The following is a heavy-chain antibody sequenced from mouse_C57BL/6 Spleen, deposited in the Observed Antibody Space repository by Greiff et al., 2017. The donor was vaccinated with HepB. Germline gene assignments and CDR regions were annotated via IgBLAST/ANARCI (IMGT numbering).Heavy chain of an antibody. CDR3: ARPDGYYEDLDY. Sequence: EVKLVESGGGLVKPGGSLKLSCAASGFTFSDYGMHWVRQAPEKGLEWVAYISSGSSTIYYADTVKGRFTISRDNAKNTLFLQMTSLRSEDTAMYYCARPDGYYEDLDYWGQGTTLTVSS. J-gene: IGHJ2*01. V-gene: IGHV5-17*01. D-gene: IGHD2-3*01. CDR1: GFTFSDYG. CDR2: ISSGSSTI.